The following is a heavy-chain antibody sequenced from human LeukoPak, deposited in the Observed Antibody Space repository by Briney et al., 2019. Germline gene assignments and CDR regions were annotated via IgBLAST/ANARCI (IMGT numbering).Heavy chain of an antibody. V-gene: IGHV1-8*01. J-gene: IGHJ5*02. CDR1: GYTFTSYD. CDR2: MNPNSGNT. Sequence: ASVKVSCKASGYTFTSYDINWVRQATGQGLEWVGWMNPNSGNTGYAQKFQGRVTMTRNTSISTAYMELSSLRSEDTAVYYCARGGRLYYYDSSGIEDWFDPWGEGNLVTVSS. CDR3: ARGGRLYYYDSSGIEDWFDP. D-gene: IGHD3-22*01.